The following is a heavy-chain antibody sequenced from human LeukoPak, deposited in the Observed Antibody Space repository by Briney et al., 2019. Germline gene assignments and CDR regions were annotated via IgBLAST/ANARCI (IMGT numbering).Heavy chain of an antibody. V-gene: IGHV3-30*18. Sequence: GGSLRLSCAASGFTFSTYGMHWVRQAPGKGLEWVAVISYDGSNKYYADSVRGRFTISRDNSKNALSLQMNSLRAEDTAVYYCAKEGGGYCSSPICHFLDYWGQGTPVTVSS. CDR3: AKEGGGYCSSPICHFLDY. CDR2: ISYDGSNK. CDR1: GFTFSTYG. J-gene: IGHJ4*02. D-gene: IGHD2-2*01.